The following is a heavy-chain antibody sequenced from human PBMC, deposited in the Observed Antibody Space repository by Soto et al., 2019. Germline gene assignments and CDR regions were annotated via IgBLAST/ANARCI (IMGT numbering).Heavy chain of an antibody. CDR1: GDSVSSNSAG. V-gene: IGHV6-1*01. Sequence: SQTLSLTCAITGDSVSSNSAGWSCVRQSPSRGLEWLGRTYYRSKWYYEYAVSVRGRITISPDTSKNQYSLQLNPVTPEDTAVYFCARGEQYSGRIFDYWGQGTLVTVSS. D-gene: IGHD1-26*01. CDR2: TYYRSKWYY. J-gene: IGHJ4*01. CDR3: ARGEQYSGRIFDY.